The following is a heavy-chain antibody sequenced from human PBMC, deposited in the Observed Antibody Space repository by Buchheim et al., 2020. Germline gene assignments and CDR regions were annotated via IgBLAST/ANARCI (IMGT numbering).Heavy chain of an antibody. CDR2: ISGRGGGIT. D-gene: IGHD1-7*01. CDR1: GFTFSAYA. Sequence: EVQLLESGGGLVQPGGSLRLSCAASGFTFSAYAMSWVRQAPGKGLEWVSGISGRGGGITYYADSVEGRFTISRDNSTHSLYLQMNSLRAEDTAVYYCARTKWNYRSFDYGGQGTL. V-gene: IGHV3-23*01. J-gene: IGHJ4*02. CDR3: ARTKWNYRSFDY.